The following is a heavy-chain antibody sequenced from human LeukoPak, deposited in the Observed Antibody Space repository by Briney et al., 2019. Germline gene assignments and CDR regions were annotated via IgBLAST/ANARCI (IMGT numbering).Heavy chain of an antibody. CDR3: ARDWGSGSLHNWFDP. J-gene: IGHJ5*02. Sequence: GRSLRLSCAASGFTFNTYSMHWLRQAPGKGLEWVAVVSYDGRNKYYPDSLKGRFTISRDNTKNTLFLQMDSLRAEDTALYYCARDWGSGSLHNWFDPWGQGILVTVSS. CDR1: GFTFNTYS. D-gene: IGHD3-10*01. V-gene: IGHV3-30*04. CDR2: VSYDGRNK.